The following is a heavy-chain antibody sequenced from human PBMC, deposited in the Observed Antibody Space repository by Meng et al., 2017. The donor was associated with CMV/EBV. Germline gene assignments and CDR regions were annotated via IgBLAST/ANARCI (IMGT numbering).Heavy chain of an antibody. CDR1: GFTFSSYW. D-gene: IGHD6-13*01. CDR3: ARGSSSWYVGSARAFDI. CDR2: IKQDGSEK. J-gene: IGHJ3*02. Sequence: GESLKISCAASGFTFSSYWMSWVRQAPGKGLEGVANIKQDGSEKYYVDSVKGRFTISRDNAKNSLYLQMNSLRAEDTAVYYCARGSSSWYVGSARAFDIWGQGTMVTVSS. V-gene: IGHV3-7*01.